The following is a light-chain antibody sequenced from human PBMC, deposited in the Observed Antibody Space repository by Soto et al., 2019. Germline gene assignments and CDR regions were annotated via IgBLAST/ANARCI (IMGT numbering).Light chain of an antibody. CDR3: QQRSNWPPVLT. Sequence: EIVLTQSPATLSLSPGERATLSCRASQSVNSYLAWYQQKPGQAPRLLIYDASNRATGIPARFSGSGSGTDFTLTISSLEPEDFAVYYCQQRSNWPPVLTFGGGTKVDIK. V-gene: IGKV3-11*01. CDR1: QSVNSY. J-gene: IGKJ4*01. CDR2: DAS.